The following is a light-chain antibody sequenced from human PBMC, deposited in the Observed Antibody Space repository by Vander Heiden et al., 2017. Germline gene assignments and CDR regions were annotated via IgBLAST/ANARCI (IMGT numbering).Light chain of an antibody. V-gene: IGLV3-21*02. CDR1: NIGSKS. CDR2: DDH. CDR3: QVWESSSDRPV. Sequence: SSVLTQPPSVSVAPGQTASITCGRDNIGSKSVHWYQQKPGQAPVLVVYDDHNRPSGVPERFSGSNSGNTATLTISRVEAGDEADYYCQVWESSSDRPVFGGGTKLTVL. J-gene: IGLJ3*02.